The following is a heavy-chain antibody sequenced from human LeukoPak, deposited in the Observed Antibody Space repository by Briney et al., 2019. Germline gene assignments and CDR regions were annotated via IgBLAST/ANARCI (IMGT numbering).Heavy chain of an antibody. Sequence: PGGSLRLSCAASGFTFNNYAMTWVRQAPGKGLEWVSHVSGSGGITYYADSVKGRFTISRDNSKNTVYLQVNSLRAEDTAVYYCAKTTAGNSSGRYPGWPVDYWGQGTLVTVSS. J-gene: IGHJ4*02. CDR3: AKTTAGNSSGRYPGWPVDY. CDR1: GFTFNNYA. V-gene: IGHV3-23*01. D-gene: IGHD6-19*01. CDR2: VSGSGGIT.